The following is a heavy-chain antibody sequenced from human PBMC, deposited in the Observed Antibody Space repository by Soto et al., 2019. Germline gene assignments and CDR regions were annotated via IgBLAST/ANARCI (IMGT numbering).Heavy chain of an antibody. CDR2: IWYDGSNK. CDR3: ARRSEFMITFGGVIADNAFDI. CDR1: GFTFSSYG. V-gene: IGHV3-33*01. Sequence: GGSLRLSCAASGFTFSSYGMHWVRQAPGKGLEWVAVIWYDGSNKYYADSVKGRFTISRDNSKNTLYLQMNSLRAEDTAVYYCARRSEFMITFGGVIADNAFDIWGQGTMVTVSS. J-gene: IGHJ3*02. D-gene: IGHD3-16*02.